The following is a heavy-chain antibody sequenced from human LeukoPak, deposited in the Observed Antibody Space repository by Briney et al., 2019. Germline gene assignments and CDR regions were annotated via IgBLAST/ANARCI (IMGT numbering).Heavy chain of an antibody. CDR1: GDSISPYY. Sequence: PSETLSLTRTVSGDSISPYYWGWIRQPPGKGLKWIGSIYYSGSTYYNPSLKSRVTISVDTSKNQFSLRLSSVTAADTAVYYCARHFYGSGSPLLYYFDYWGQGTLVTVSS. D-gene: IGHD3-10*01. J-gene: IGHJ4*02. CDR3: ARHFYGSGSPLLYYFDY. CDR2: IYYSGST. V-gene: IGHV4-39*01.